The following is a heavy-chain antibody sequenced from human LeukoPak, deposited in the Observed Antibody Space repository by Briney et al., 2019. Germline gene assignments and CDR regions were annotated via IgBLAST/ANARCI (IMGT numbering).Heavy chain of an antibody. J-gene: IGHJ4*02. CDR2: MNPNSGNT. CDR3: ARGPTYYYGSGSYF. Sequence: ASVTVSCKASGYTFTSYDINWVRQAAGQGLEWMGWMNPNSGNTGYAQKFQGRVTMTRNTSISTAYMELSSLRSEDTAVYYCARGPTYYYGSGSYFWGQGTLVTVSS. V-gene: IGHV1-8*01. CDR1: GYTFTSYD. D-gene: IGHD3-10*01.